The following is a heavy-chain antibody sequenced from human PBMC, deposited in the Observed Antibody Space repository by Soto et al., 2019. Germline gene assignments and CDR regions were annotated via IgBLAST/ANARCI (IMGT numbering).Heavy chain of an antibody. CDR3: ASVLELHYYYGMDV. Sequence: QVQLVQSGAEVKKPGSSVKVSCKASGGTFSSYAISWVRQAPGQGLEWMGGISPIFGTANYAQKFQRRVTITAAESTSTAYMELSSLRSEDTAVYYCASVLELHYYYGMDVWGQGTTVTVSS. D-gene: IGHD1-7*01. CDR1: GGTFSSYA. CDR2: ISPIFGTA. V-gene: IGHV1-69*12. J-gene: IGHJ6*02.